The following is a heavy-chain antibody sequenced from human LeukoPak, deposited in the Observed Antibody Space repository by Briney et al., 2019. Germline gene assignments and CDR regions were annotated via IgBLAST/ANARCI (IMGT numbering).Heavy chain of an antibody. J-gene: IGHJ4*02. CDR2: ISSSGSTI. V-gene: IGHV3-48*03. CDR1: GFTFSSYE. Sequence: PGGSLRLSCAASGFTFSSYEMNWVRQGPGKGLEWVSYISSSGSTIYYADSVKGRFTISRDNAKKSLYLQMNSLRAEDTAVYYCARVGWLRFFDYWGRGTLVTVSS. CDR3: ARVGWLRFFDY. D-gene: IGHD5-12*01.